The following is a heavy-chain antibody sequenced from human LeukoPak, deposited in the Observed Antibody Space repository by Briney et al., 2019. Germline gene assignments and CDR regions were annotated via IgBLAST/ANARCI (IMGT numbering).Heavy chain of an antibody. Sequence: GGSLRLSCAASGFTFSSYSMNWVRQAPGKGLEWVSSISSSSSYIYYADSVKGRFTISRDNAKNSLYLQMNCLRAEDTAVYYCASGTVAGTGGFDYWGQGTLVTVSS. CDR2: ISSSSSYI. CDR1: GFTFSSYS. D-gene: IGHD6-19*01. V-gene: IGHV3-21*01. CDR3: ASGTVAGTGGFDY. J-gene: IGHJ4*02.